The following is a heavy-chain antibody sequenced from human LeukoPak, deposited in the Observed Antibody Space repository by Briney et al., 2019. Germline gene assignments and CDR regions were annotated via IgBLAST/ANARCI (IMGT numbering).Heavy chain of an antibody. CDR3: ARDRRENYYDSSGYFDY. D-gene: IGHD3-22*01. V-gene: IGHV1-69*13. Sequence: SVKVSYKASRGTFSSYAISWVRQAPGQGLEWVGGIIPIFGTANYAQKFQGRVTITADESTSTAYMELSSLTSEDTAVYYCARDRRENYYDSSGYFDYWGQGTLVTVSS. CDR1: RGTFSSYA. CDR2: IIPIFGTA. J-gene: IGHJ4*02.